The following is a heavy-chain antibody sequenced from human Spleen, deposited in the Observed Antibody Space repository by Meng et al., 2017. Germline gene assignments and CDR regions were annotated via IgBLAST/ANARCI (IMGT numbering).Heavy chain of an antibody. CDR1: GFNFRDYT. CDR3: ARDLWVAGYSGRYLDL. D-gene: IGHD5-12*01. Sequence: GESLKISCAASGFNFRDYTMNWVRQAPGKGLEWVSSIIGSSAYIYYADPVKGRFTISRDNARNSLYLDMNSLRAEDTGVYYCARDLWVAGYSGRYLDLWGQGTLVTVSS. CDR2: IIGSSAYI. J-gene: IGHJ4*02. V-gene: IGHV3-21*01.